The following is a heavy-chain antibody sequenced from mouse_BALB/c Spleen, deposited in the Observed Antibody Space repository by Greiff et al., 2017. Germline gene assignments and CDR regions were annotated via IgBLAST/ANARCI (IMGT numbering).Heavy chain of an antibody. V-gene: IGHV1-5*01. J-gene: IGHJ1*01. CDR3: TRSDYYGSSSWYFDV. D-gene: IGHD1-1*01. CDR1: GYSFTSYW. CDR2: IYPGNSDT. Sequence: EVQLVESGTVLARPGASVKMSCKASGYSFTSYWMHWVKQRPGQGLEWIGAIYPGNSDTSYNQKFKGKAKLTAVTSASTAYMELSSLTNEDSAVYYCTRSDYYGSSSWYFDVWGAGTTVTVSS.